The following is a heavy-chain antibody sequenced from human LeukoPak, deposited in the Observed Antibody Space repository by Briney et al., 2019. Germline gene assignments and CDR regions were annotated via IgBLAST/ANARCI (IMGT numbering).Heavy chain of an antibody. CDR1: GYTFTSYG. Sequence: ASVKVSCKASGYTFTSYGISWVRQAPGQGLEWMGWISAYNGNTNYAQKLQGRVTMTTDTSTSTAYMELRSLRSDDTAVNYCARVLRSGSLYNWFDPWGQGTLVTVSS. V-gene: IGHV1-18*01. CDR3: ARVLRSGSLYNWFDP. J-gene: IGHJ5*02. CDR2: ISAYNGNT. D-gene: IGHD3-10*01.